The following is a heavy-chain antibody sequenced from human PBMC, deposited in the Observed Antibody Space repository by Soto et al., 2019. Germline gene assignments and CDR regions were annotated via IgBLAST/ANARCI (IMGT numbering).Heavy chain of an antibody. CDR1: GYSFASYG. CDR2: ISPYGFT. J-gene: IGHJ3*01. CDR3: ARGAVSIAALQDQDAFHL. V-gene: IGHV1-18*01. D-gene: IGHD6-6*01. Sequence: QVPLVQSGAELQKPGASVRVSCKASGYSFASYGINWVRQAPGQGLEWMGWISPYGFTNYAQKFQGRFTMTTDRSTTTAYLDLGSLRSDDTAVYCCARGAVSIAALQDQDAFHLWGQGTMVTVSS.